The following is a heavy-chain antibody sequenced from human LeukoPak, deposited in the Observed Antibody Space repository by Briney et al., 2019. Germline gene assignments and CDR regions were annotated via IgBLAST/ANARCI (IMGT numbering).Heavy chain of an antibody. CDR1: GFTVSSNY. CDR2: IYSGGST. CDR3: ARGRMYCSGGSCYSEMGFDY. D-gene: IGHD2-15*01. V-gene: IGHV3-53*01. Sequence: GGSLRLSCAASGFTVSSNYMSWVRQAPGKGLEWVSVIYSGGSTYYADSVKGRFTISRDNSKNTLYLQMNSLRAEDTAVYYCARGRMYCSGGSCYSEMGFDYWGQGTLVTVSS. J-gene: IGHJ4*02.